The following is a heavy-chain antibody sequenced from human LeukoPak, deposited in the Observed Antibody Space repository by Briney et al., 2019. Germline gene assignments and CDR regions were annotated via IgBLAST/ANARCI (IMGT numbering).Heavy chain of an antibody. Sequence: PGGSLRHSCAASGFTFGGYSMNWVRQAPGKGLEWVAYISSGSSTIYYADSVKGRFTISRDNAKNSLYLQMNSLRDEDTAVYYCARGNPASHYYYYYGMDVWGQGTTVTVSS. CDR3: ARGNPASHYYYYYGMDV. V-gene: IGHV3-48*02. CDR1: GFTFGGYS. D-gene: IGHD1-14*01. J-gene: IGHJ6*02. CDR2: ISSGSSTI.